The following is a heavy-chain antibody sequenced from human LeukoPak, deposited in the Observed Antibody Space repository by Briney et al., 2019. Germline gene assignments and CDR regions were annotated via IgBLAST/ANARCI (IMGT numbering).Heavy chain of an antibody. V-gene: IGHV4-59*01. CDR1: GGPLSNYY. CDR2: IYYSGST. D-gene: IGHD3-10*01. Sequence: SETLSLTCTVSGGPLSNYYWSWIRQYPGQGLEWIGYIYYSGSTTYNPSLKSRVTISVDTSKNQFSLKLTSVTAADTAVYYCARAGGNRFDPWGQGILVTVSS. CDR3: ARAGGNRFDP. J-gene: IGHJ5*02.